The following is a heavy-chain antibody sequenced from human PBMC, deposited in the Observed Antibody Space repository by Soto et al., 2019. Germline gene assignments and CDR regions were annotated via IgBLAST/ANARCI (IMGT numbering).Heavy chain of an antibody. V-gene: IGHV4-39*07. D-gene: IGHD3-22*01. Sequence: SETLSLTCTVSGGSISSSSSFWGWIRQPPGEGLEWIGSISYGGTTHYSLSLKSRVTMSVDTSKNQFSLKLSSVTAADTAVYYCARGLDYYDSSGYYYVLDYWGQGTLVTVSS. J-gene: IGHJ4*02. CDR2: ISYGGTT. CDR3: ARGLDYYDSSGYYYVLDY. CDR1: GGSISSSSSF.